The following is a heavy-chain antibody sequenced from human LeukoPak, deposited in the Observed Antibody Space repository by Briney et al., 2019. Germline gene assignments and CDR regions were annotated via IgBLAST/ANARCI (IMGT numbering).Heavy chain of an antibody. J-gene: IGHJ3*02. V-gene: IGHV1-18*01. CDR2: ISCYNGDT. Sequence: GASVKVSCKTSGYTFTTNAITWVRQAPGQGLEWVAWISCYNGDTRYAQKFQGRVTVTTDTSTSTVYMALRSLRSDDTAVYYCARDTVGATFPGVFDIWGQGTMVTVSS. CDR3: ARDTVGATFPGVFDI. CDR1: GYTFTTNA. D-gene: IGHD1-26*01.